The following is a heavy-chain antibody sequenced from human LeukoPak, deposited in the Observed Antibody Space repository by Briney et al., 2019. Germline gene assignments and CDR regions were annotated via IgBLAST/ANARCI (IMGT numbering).Heavy chain of an antibody. CDR2: ISSSGST. J-gene: IGHJ3*02. CDR1: GFIFSSYW. V-gene: IGHV4-4*07. CDR3: AGGPYSYDSSGAFDI. D-gene: IGHD3-22*01. Sequence: PGGSLRLSCAASGFIFSSYWMSWIRQPAGKGLEWIGRISSSGSTNYNPSLKSRVTISVDTSKNQFSLKLSSVTAADTAVYFCAGGPYSYDSSGAFDIWGQGTMVTVSS.